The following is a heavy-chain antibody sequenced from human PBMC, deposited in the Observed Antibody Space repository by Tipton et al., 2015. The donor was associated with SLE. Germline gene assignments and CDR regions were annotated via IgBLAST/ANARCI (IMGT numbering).Heavy chain of an antibody. Sequence: GSLRLSCAASGFTFSSYWMSWVRQAPGKGLEWVANIKQDGSEKYYVDSVKGRFTISRDNAKNSLYLQMNSLRAEDTAVYYCAKDLGLVAVAVKHFQHWGQGTLVTVSS. CDR1: GFTFSSYW. CDR3: AKDLGLVAVAVKHFQH. CDR2: IKQDGSEK. V-gene: IGHV3-7*03. D-gene: IGHD6-19*01. J-gene: IGHJ1*01.